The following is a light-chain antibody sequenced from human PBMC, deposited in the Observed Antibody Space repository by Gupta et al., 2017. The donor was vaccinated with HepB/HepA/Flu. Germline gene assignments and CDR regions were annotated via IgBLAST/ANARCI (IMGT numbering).Light chain of an antibody. CDR2: DVS. Sequence: QSALTQPAPVSGSPVQSITISCTGTSSDVGGYHSVSWCQQHPGKAPKLMIFDVSTRPSGVSNRFSVSKSGNTASLTISGRQAEEEADYYCYSYTSSDTYVFGTGTKVTVL. CDR3: YSYTSSDTYV. CDR1: SSDVGGYHS. V-gene: IGLV2-14*01. J-gene: IGLJ1*01.